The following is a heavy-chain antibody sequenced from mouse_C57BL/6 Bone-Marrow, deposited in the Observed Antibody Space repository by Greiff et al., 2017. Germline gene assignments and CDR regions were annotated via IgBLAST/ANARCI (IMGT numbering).Heavy chain of an antibody. Sequence: QVQLQQPGAELVKPGASVKLSCKASGYTFTSYWMHWVKQRPGQGLEWIGMIQPNSGSTNSNEKFKSKATLTVDKSSSTAYMQLNSLTSDDSAVYYCARYAYGTGLSIGYWGQGTSVTVSS. J-gene: IGHJ4*01. D-gene: IGHD1-1*01. CDR2: IQPNSGST. CDR3: ARYAYGTGLSIGY. V-gene: IGHV1-64*01. CDR1: GYTFTSYW.